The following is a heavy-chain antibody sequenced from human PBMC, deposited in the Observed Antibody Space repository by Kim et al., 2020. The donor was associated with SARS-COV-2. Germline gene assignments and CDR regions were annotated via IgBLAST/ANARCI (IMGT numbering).Heavy chain of an antibody. CDR1: GYTFTSYG. CDR3: ASRWGYSYGPSDAFDI. D-gene: IGHD5-18*01. V-gene: IGHV1-18*01. Sequence: ASVKVSCKASGYTFTSYGISWVRQAPGQGLEWMGWISAYNGNTNYAQKLQGRVTMTTDTSTSTAYMELRSLRSDDTAVYYCASRWGYSYGPSDAFDIWGQGTMVTVSS. CDR2: ISAYNGNT. J-gene: IGHJ3*02.